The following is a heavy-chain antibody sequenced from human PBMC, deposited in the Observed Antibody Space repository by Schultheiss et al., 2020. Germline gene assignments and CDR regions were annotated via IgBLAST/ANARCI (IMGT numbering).Heavy chain of an antibody. J-gene: IGHJ4*02. V-gene: IGHV4-34*01. CDR2: IYYSGST. CDR3: AVTGAYYDMTFDY. D-gene: IGHD3-22*01. CDR1: GGSFSGYY. Sequence: SETLSLTCAVYGGSFSGYYWSWIRQPPGKGLEWIGSIYYSGSTYYNPSLKSRVTISVDTSKNQFSLKLSSVTAADTAVYYCAVTGAYYDMTFDYWGQGTLVTVSS.